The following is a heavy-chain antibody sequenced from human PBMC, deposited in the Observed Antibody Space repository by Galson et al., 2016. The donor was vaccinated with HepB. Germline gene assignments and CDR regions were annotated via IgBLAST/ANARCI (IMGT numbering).Heavy chain of an antibody. CDR2: VNPSGGNT. CDR1: GYTFSTYY. J-gene: IGHJ4*02. V-gene: IGHV1-46*01. Sequence: SVKVSCKASGYTFSTYYMHWVRQAPGQGLEWMGIVNPSGGNTSYARKFQGRVTMTRDTSTSTVYMELSSLRSEDTAVYYGARAFISSILVAPREPFDYWGQGTLVTVSS. CDR3: ARAFISSILVAPREPFDY. D-gene: IGHD3-22*01.